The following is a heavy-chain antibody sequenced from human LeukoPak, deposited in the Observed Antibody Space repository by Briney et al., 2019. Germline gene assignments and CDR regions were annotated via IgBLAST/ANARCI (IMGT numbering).Heavy chain of an antibody. V-gene: IGHV1-69*01. D-gene: IGHD3-10*01. Sequence: ASVKVSCKASGGTFSSYAISWVRQAPGQGLEWMGGIIPIFGTANYAQKFQGRVTIIADESTSTAYMELSSLRSEDTAVYYCASRVRGVLLSVAGAPNFDYWGQWPLVTGSS. J-gene: IGHJ4*02. CDR3: ASRVRGVLLSVAGAPNFDY. CDR2: IIPIFGTA. CDR1: GGTFSSYA.